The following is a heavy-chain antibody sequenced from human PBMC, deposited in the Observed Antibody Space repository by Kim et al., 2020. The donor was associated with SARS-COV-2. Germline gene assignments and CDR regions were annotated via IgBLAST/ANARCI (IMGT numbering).Heavy chain of an antibody. CDR2: IIPIFGTA. CDR1: GGTFSSYA. J-gene: IGHJ4*02. CDR3: ATSAADRDGYKN. Sequence: SVKVSCKASGGTFSSYAISWVRQAPGQGLEWMGGIIPIFGTANYAQKFQGRVTITADESTSTAYMELSSLRSEDTAVYYCATSAADRDGYKNWGQGTLVTVSS. V-gene: IGHV1-69*13. D-gene: IGHD5-12*01.